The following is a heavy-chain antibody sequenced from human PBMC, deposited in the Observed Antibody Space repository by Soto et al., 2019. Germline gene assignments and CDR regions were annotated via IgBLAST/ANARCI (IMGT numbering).Heavy chain of an antibody. CDR1: GFTFSSYA. CDR2: ISGSGGST. CDR3: AKYGGITIFGVVIEVDTDFDY. V-gene: IGHV3-23*01. Sequence: GGSLRLSCAASGFTFSSYAMSWVRQAPGKGLEWVSAISGSGGSTYYADSVKGRFTISRDNSKNTLYLQMNSLRAEDTAVYYCAKYGGITIFGVVIEVDTDFDYWGQGTLVTVSS. D-gene: IGHD3-3*01. J-gene: IGHJ4*02.